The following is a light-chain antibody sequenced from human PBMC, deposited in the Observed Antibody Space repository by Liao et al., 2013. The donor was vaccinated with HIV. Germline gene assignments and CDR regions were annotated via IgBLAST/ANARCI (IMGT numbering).Light chain of an antibody. Sequence: SYVLTQPPSVSVAPGKTATITCGGNNIGSKSVHWYQQKSGQAPVLVISYETDRPSGIPGRFSGSSSGNTGTLTISGTQPMDEGDYYCQVWDRGPALFGGGTKLTVL. J-gene: IGLJ2*01. V-gene: IGLV3-21*01. CDR3: QVWDRGPAL. CDR2: YET. CDR1: NIGSKS.